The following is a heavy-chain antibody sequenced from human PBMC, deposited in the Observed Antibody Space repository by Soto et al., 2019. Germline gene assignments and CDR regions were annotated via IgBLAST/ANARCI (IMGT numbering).Heavy chain of an antibody. J-gene: IGHJ5*02. CDR1: GYTFTSYG. CDR2: ISAYNGNT. CDR3: ARDGYYDFWSGYTNWLDP. Sequence: ASVKVSCKASGYTFTSYGISWVRQAPGQGLEWMGWISAYNGNTNYAQKLQGRVTMTTDTSTSTAYMELRSLRSDDTAVYYCARDGYYDFWSGYTNWLDPWGQGTLVTVSS. V-gene: IGHV1-18*01. D-gene: IGHD3-3*01.